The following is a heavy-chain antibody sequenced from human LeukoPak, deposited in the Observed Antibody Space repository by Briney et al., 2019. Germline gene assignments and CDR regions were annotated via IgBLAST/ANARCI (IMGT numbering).Heavy chain of an antibody. D-gene: IGHD3-10*01. CDR2: INHSGST. J-gene: IGHJ6*02. CDR3: ARYGRYYGSGSYYNPKRDYYYYYGMDV. CDR1: GFTFSTYS. V-gene: IGHV4-34*01. Sequence: GSLRLSCAASGFTFSTYSMNWVRQPPGKGLEWIGEINHSGSTNYNPSLKSRVTISVDTSKNQFSLKLSSVTAADTAVYYCARYGRYYGSGSYYNPKRDYYYYYGMDVWGQGTTVTVSS.